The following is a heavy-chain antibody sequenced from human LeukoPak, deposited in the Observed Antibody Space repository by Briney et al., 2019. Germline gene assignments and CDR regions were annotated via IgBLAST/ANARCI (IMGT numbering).Heavy chain of an antibody. D-gene: IGHD2-2*01. CDR2: ISAYNCNT. V-gene: IGHV1-18*01. CDR1: GYTFTSYG. CDR3: ARDSYCSSTSCYERGPDY. Sequence: ASVKVSCKASGYTFTSYGISWVRQAPGQGLEWMGWISAYNCNTNYAQKLQGRVTMTTDTSTSTAYMELRSLRSDDTAVYYCARDSYCSSTSCYERGPDYWGQGTLVTVSS. J-gene: IGHJ4*02.